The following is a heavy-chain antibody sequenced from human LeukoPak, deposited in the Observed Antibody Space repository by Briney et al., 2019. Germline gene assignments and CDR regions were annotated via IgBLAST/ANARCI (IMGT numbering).Heavy chain of an antibody. CDR3: VGSYYYGSGSYPHIPY. Sequence: PSETLSLTCAVSGGSISSDHWWSWVRQPPGKSLEWIGEIFHIGVTNYKPSLKSRVSMSVDNSRHQFSPNLRSVTAADTAVYYCVGSYYYGSGSYPHIPYWGQGTLVTVSS. CDR1: GGSISSDHW. J-gene: IGHJ4*02. V-gene: IGHV4-4*02. D-gene: IGHD3-10*01. CDR2: IFHIGVT.